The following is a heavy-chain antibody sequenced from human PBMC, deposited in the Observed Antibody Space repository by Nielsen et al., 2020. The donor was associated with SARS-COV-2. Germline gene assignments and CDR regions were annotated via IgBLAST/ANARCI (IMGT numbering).Heavy chain of an antibody. Sequence: SETLSLTCTVSGGSISNVGYYWSWIRQHPGKGLEWFGYSYYSGSTYYNPSLKSRVTISVDTSKNQFSLKLSSVTAADTAVYYCAREEQADAFDIWGQGTMVTVSS. D-gene: IGHD1-26*01. CDR2: SYYSGST. V-gene: IGHV4-31*03. J-gene: IGHJ3*02. CDR3: AREEQADAFDI. CDR1: GGSISNVGYY.